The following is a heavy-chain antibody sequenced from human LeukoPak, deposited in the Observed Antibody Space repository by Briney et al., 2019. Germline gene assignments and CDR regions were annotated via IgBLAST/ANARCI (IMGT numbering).Heavy chain of an antibody. V-gene: IGHV1-24*01. CDR3: AMGVDRSSWYLFDY. D-gene: IGHD6-13*01. Sequence: ASVKVSCKLSGDTLSDLSIHWVRQAPGKGPEWMGGFDPEDGETVYAQKFQGRVTVTEDTSTDTAYMEVTNLRSDDTAVYYCAMGVDRSSWYLFDYWGQEALVTVSS. CDR1: GDTLSDLS. CDR2: FDPEDGET. J-gene: IGHJ4*02.